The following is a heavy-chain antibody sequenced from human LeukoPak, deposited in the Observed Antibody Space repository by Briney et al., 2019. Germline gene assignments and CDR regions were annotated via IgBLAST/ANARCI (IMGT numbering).Heavy chain of an antibody. J-gene: IGHJ3*02. CDR1: GYTFTGYY. Sequence: APVKVSCKASGYTFTGYYMHWVRQAPGQGLEWMGWINPNSGGTNYAQKFQGRVTMTRDTSISTAYMELSRLRSDDTAVYYCARDVCSSTSCYDDAFDIWGQGTMVTVSS. V-gene: IGHV1-2*02. D-gene: IGHD2-2*01. CDR3: ARDVCSSTSCYDDAFDI. CDR2: INPNSGGT.